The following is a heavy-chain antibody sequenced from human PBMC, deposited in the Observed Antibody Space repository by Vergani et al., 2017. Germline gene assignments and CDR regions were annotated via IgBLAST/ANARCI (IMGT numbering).Heavy chain of an antibody. V-gene: IGHV1-69*02. CDR3: ASAGPSGGWFDP. J-gene: IGHJ5*02. Sequence: QVQLVQSGAEVKKPGSSVKVSCKASGGTFSSYTISWVRQAPGKGLEGMGRIIPILGIANYAQKFQGRVTITADKSTSTAYMELSSLRAEDTAVYYCASAGPSGGWFDPWGQGTLVTVSS. D-gene: IGHD1-26*01. CDR2: IIPILGIA. CDR1: GGTFSSYT.